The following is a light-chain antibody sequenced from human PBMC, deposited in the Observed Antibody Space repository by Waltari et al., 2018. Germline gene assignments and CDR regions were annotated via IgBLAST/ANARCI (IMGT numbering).Light chain of an antibody. J-gene: IGKJ1*01. CDR2: DAS. CDR3: QKYGTLPAT. CDR1: QSVSKY. Sequence: EIVLTQSPGTLSLSPGERATLSCRASQSVSKYLAWYQQKPGQAPRLLIYDASIRATGVPDRFSGSGWGTDFSLTISSLEPEDFAVYYCQKYGTLPATLGQGSKVQ. V-gene: IGKV3-20*01.